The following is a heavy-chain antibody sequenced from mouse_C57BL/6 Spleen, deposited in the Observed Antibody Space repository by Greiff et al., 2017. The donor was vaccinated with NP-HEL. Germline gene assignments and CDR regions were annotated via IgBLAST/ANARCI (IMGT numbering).Heavy chain of an antibody. CDR1: GFTFSDFY. V-gene: IGHV7-1*01. Sequence: EVMLVEESGGGLVQSGRSLRLSCATSGFTFSDFYMEWVRQAPGKGLEWIAASRNKANDYTTEYSASVKGRFIVSRDTSQRILYLQMNALRAEDTAIYYCARDGSSYRYFDVWGTGTTVTVSS. CDR2: SRNKANDYTT. CDR3: ARDGSSYRYFDV. J-gene: IGHJ1*03. D-gene: IGHD1-1*01.